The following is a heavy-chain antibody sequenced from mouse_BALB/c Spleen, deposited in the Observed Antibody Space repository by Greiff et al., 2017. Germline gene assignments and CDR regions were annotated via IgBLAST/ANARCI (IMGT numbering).Heavy chain of an antibody. CDR1: GFSLTSYG. CDR2: IWGDGST. Sequence: QVQLQQSGPGLVQPSQSLSITCTVSGFSLTSYGVHWVRQSPGKGLGWLGVIWGDGSTDYNSALKSRLSISKDNSKSQVFLKMNSLQTDDTARYYCARDDYDGDWYFDVWGAGTTVTVSS. V-gene: IGHV2-4-1*01. CDR3: ARDDYDGDWYFDV. J-gene: IGHJ1*01. D-gene: IGHD2-4*01.